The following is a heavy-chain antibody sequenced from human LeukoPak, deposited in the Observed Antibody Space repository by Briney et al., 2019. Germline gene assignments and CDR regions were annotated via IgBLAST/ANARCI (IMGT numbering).Heavy chain of an antibody. Sequence: PGRSLRLSCAASGFTFTSYGMHWVRQAPGKGLEWVALISSDGNNKYYADSVKGRFSISRDNSKNTLYLQMNGLRVEDTAVYYCARIGYSISWSGDYWGQGSLVTVSS. CDR2: ISSDGNNK. D-gene: IGHD6-13*01. J-gene: IGHJ4*02. CDR3: ARIGYSISWSGDY. CDR1: GFTFTSYG. V-gene: IGHV3-30*03.